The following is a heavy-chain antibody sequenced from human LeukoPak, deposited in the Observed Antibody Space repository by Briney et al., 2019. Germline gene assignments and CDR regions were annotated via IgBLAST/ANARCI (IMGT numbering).Heavy chain of an antibody. CDR1: GFTFSSYV. Sequence: PGGSLRLSCAASGFTFSSYVMHWVRQAPGKGLEWVAVISYDGSNKYYADSVKGRFTISRDNSKNTVYLQMSSLRAEDTAVYYCAREGAPIHFDYWGQGTLVTVSS. J-gene: IGHJ4*02. CDR2: ISYDGSNK. CDR3: AREGAPIHFDY. V-gene: IGHV3-30-3*01.